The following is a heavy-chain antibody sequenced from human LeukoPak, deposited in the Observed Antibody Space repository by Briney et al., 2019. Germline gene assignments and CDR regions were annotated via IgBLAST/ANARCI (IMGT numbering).Heavy chain of an antibody. V-gene: IGHV1-18*01. D-gene: IGHD4-23*01. Sequence: GASVKVSCKASRDTFSSYGISWVRQAPGQGLEWMGWISAYNGNTNYAQKLQGRVTMTTDTSTSTAYMELRSLRSDDTAVYHCARDLFGYGGNSLVGYWGQGTLVTVSS. CDR3: ARDLFGYGGNSLVGY. CDR2: ISAYNGNT. J-gene: IGHJ4*02. CDR1: RDTFSSYG.